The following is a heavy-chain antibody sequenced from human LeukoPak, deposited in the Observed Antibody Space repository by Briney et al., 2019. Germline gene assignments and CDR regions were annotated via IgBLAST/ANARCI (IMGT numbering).Heavy chain of an antibody. CDR1: GGTFSSYG. V-gene: IGHV1-69*04. CDR3: ARGARSGYDSRFDY. Sequence: SVKVSCKASGGTFSSYGISRVRQAPGQGLEWMGRIIPIFGIANYAQKFQGRVTITADKSTSTAYMELSSLRSEDTAVYYCARGARSGYDSRFDYWGQGTLVTVSS. CDR2: IIPIFGIA. J-gene: IGHJ4*02. D-gene: IGHD5-12*01.